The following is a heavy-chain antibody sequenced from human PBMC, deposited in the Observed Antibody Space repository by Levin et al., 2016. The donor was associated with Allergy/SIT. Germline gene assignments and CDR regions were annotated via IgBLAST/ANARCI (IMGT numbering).Heavy chain of an antibody. V-gene: IGHV3-11*06. CDR2: ISSSSSYT. D-gene: IGHD3-22*01. CDR1: GFTFSSYA. J-gene: IGHJ4*02. Sequence: GESLKISCAASGFTFSSYAMSWIRQAPGKGLEWVSYISSSSSYTNYADSVKGRFTISRDNSKNTLYLQMNSLRAEDTAVYYCARGGYYDSSGAFDYWGQGTLVTVSS. CDR3: ARGGYYDSSGAFDY.